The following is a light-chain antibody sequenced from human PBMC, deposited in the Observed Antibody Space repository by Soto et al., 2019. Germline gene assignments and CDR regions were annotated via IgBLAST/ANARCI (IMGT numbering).Light chain of an antibody. CDR3: QSYDTNLRGV. CDR2: ANN. J-gene: IGLJ1*01. CDR1: CSNLGAGYD. V-gene: IGLV1-40*01. Sequence: QPVLTQPPSVSGAPGQRVTLSCTGSCSNLGAGYDVHWYQQFPRTATKLLIYANNNRPSGVPDLFSAFKSGTSASRAITGLQADDEADYYCQSYDTNLRGVFGTGTKLTVL.